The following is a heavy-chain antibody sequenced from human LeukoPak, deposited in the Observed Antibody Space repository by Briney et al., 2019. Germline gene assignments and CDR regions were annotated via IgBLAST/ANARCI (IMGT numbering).Heavy chain of an antibody. Sequence: NPSETLSLTCTVSGGSISSGDYYWSWIRQPPGKGLEWIRYIYYSGSTYYNPSLKSRVTISVDTSKNQFSLKLSSVTAADTAVYYCARDGGYSSSWGVGGAFDIWGQGTMVTVSS. D-gene: IGHD6-13*01. J-gene: IGHJ3*02. CDR3: ARDGGYSSSWGVGGAFDI. CDR2: IYYSGST. V-gene: IGHV4-30-4*08. CDR1: GGSISSGDYY.